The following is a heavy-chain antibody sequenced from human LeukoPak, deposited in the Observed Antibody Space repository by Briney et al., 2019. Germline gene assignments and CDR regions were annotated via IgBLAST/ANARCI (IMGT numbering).Heavy chain of an antibody. V-gene: IGHV1-2*02. J-gene: IGHJ5*02. Sequence: ASVKVSCKASGYTFTGHYMHWVRQAPGQGLEWMGWINPNSGGTNYAQKFQGRVTMTRDTSISTAYMELSRLRSDDTAVYYCARTHPPIQLHCTNGVCPRSDPWGQGTLVTVSS. CDR1: GYTFTGHY. CDR2: INPNSGGT. D-gene: IGHD2-8*01. CDR3: ARTHPPIQLHCTNGVCPRSDP.